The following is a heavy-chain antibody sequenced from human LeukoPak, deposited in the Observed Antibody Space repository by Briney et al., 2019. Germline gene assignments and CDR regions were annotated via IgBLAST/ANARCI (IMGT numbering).Heavy chain of an antibody. CDR2: IIPMFRTA. CDR1: GGIFNSKA. J-gene: IGHJ3*01. CDR3: AYLSASNTGAFDV. D-gene: IGHD2-8*02. V-gene: IGHV1-69*13. Sequence: ASVKVSCKASGGIFNSKALSWVRQAPGQGLEWMGWIIPMFRTANYGQKFQGRVTITADDSTSTGYMELSSLRSEDTAVFYCAYLSASNTGAFDVWGQGTVVTVSS.